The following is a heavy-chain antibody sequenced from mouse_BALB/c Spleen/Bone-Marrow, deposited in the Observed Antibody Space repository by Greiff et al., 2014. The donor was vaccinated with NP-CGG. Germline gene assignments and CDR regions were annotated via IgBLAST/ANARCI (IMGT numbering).Heavy chain of an antibody. J-gene: IGHJ1*01. CDR3: ARSDYGYGYFDV. D-gene: IGHD1-1*01. V-gene: IGHV1-18*01. CDR2: INPYNGGT. CDR1: GYSFTDYT. Sequence: VQLQQSGPELVKPGASMKISCKASGYSFTDYTMNWVKPSHGKNLEWIGLINPYNGGTTYNQKFKGKPTLTVDMSSSTAYLELLSLTSEDSAVYYCARSDYGYGYFDVWGAGTTVTVSS.